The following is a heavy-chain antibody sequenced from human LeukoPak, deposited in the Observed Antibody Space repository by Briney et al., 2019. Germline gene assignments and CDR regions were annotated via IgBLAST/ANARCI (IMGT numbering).Heavy chain of an antibody. D-gene: IGHD4-17*01. CDR2: IYPGDSDT. Sequence: GESLKISCKGSGYRFTSYWIGWVRQMPGKGLEWMGIIYPGDSDTRYSPSFQGQVTISADKSISTAYLQWSSLKASDTAMYYCARQRLDYGDYEGAFDIWGQGTMVTVSS. CDR3: ARQRLDYGDYEGAFDI. V-gene: IGHV5-51*01. J-gene: IGHJ3*02. CDR1: GYRFTSYW.